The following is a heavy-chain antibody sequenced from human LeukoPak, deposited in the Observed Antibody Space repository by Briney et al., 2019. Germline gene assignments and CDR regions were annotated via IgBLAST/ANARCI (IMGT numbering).Heavy chain of an antibody. J-gene: IGHJ3*02. CDR2: ISAYNGNT. D-gene: IGHD1-1*01. Sequence: EASVKVSCKASGYTFTSYGISWVRQAPGQGLEWMGRISAYNGNTNYAQKLQGRVTMTTDTSTSTAYMELRSLRSDDTAVYYCARDNGQRHADNHAFDIWGQGTMVTVSS. CDR1: GYTFTSYG. CDR3: ARDNGQRHADNHAFDI. V-gene: IGHV1-18*01.